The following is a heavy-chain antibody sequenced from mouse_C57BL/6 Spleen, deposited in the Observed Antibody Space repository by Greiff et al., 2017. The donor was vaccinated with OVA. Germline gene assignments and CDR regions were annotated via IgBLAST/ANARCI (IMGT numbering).Heavy chain of an antibody. CDR2: INPSTGGT. Sequence: EVKLVESGPELVKPGASVKIFCKASGYSFTGYYMNWVKQSPEKSLEWIGEINPSTGGTTYNQKFKAKATLSVDKSSSTAYMQLKSLTSEDSAVYYCARGPSDGAWFAYWGQGTLVTVSA. V-gene: IGHV1-42*01. J-gene: IGHJ3*01. CDR3: ARGPSDGAWFAY. CDR1: GYSFTGYY.